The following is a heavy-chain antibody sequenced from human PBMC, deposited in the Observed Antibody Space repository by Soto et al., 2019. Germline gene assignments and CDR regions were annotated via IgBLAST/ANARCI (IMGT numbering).Heavy chain of an antibody. D-gene: IGHD4-17*01. CDR3: ATTVTTADY. J-gene: IGHJ4*02. CDR1: GFTFSDHY. CDR2: TRNKANSYTT. V-gene: IGHV3-72*01. Sequence: EVQLVESGGGLVQPGGSLRLSCAASGFTFSDHYMDWVRQAPGKGLEWVGRTRNKANSYTTEYAASVKGRFTISRDDSKNSLYLQMNSLKTEDTAVYYCATTVTTADYWGQGTLDTVSS.